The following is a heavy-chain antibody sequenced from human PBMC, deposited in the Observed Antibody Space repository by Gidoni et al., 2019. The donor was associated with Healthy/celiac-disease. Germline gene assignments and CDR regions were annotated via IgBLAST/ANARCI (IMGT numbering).Heavy chain of an antibody. D-gene: IGHD6-6*01. Sequence: EVQLLESGGGLVPPGGSLRLSCAASGFTFSSYAMSWVRQAPGKGLEWVSAISGSGGSTYYADSVKGRFTISRDNSKNTLYLQLNSLRAEDTAVYYCAKVYTPSIAARGYWGQGTLVTVSS. V-gene: IGHV3-23*01. CDR3: AKVYTPSIAARGY. CDR1: GFTFSSYA. J-gene: IGHJ4*02. CDR2: ISGSGGST.